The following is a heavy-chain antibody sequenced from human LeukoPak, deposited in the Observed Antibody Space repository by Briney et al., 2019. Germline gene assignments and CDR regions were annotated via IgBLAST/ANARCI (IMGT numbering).Heavy chain of an antibody. CDR1: GGSISSSSYY. CDR2: IYYSGST. J-gene: IGHJ6*03. CDR3: ARLPNDYDYVWGSYRYTSYYMDV. Sequence: SETLSLTCTVSGGSISSSSYYWGWVRQPPGTGGEWIGSIYYSGSTYYNPSLKSRVTISVDTSKNQFSLKLSSVTAADTAVYYCARLPNDYDYVWGSYRYTSYYMDVWGKGTTVTVSS. V-gene: IGHV4-39*01. D-gene: IGHD3-16*02.